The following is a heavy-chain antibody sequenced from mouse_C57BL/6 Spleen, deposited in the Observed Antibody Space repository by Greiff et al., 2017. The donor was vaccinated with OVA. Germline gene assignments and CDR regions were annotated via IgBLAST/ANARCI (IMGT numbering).Heavy chain of an antibody. V-gene: IGHV1-47*01. J-gene: IGHJ4*01. CDR1: GYTFTTYP. CDR3: ARGDYDYEGLLYAMDY. Sequence: VQLQESGAELVKPGASVKLSCKASGYTFTTYPIEWMKQNHGKSLEWIGNFHPYNDDTKYNEKFKGKATLTVEKSSSTVYLELSRLTSDDSAVYDCARGDYDYEGLLYAMDYWGQGTSVTVSS. CDR2: FHPYNDDT. D-gene: IGHD2-4*01.